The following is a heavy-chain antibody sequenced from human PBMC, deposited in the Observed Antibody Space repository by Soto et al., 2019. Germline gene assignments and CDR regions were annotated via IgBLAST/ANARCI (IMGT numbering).Heavy chain of an antibody. Sequence: QVQLVQSGAEVKKPGSSVKVSCKASGGTFSSYAISWVRQAPGQGLEWMGGIIPIFGTANYAQKFQGRVTSTADESTSTAYMELSSRRSEDTDVYYCARGKGYDFWSGYDYWGQGTLVTVSS. CDR2: IIPIFGTA. J-gene: IGHJ4*02. V-gene: IGHV1-69*01. CDR3: ARGKGYDFWSGYDY. CDR1: GGTFSSYA. D-gene: IGHD3-3*01.